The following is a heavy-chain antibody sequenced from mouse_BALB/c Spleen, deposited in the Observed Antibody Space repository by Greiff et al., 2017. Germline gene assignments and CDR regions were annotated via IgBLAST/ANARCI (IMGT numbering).Heavy chain of an antibody. D-gene: IGHD2-3*01. CDR2: ILPGSGST. V-gene: IGHV1-9*01. Sequence: VMLVESGAELMKPGASVKISCKATGYTFSSYWIEWVKQRPGHGLEWIGEILPGSGSTNYNEKFKGKATFTADTSSNTAYMQLSSLTSEDSAVYYCASGRWLLPLAYWGQGTSVTVSS. CDR1: GYTFSSYW. CDR3: ASGRWLLPLAY. J-gene: IGHJ4*01.